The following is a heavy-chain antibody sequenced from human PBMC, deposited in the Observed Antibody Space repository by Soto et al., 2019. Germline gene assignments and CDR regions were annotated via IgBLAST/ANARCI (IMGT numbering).Heavy chain of an antibody. V-gene: IGHV4-31*03. J-gene: IGHJ5*02. CDR1: GGSISSGGYY. CDR2: MYYSGRT. CDR3: ASPKIAFYNWFDP. Sequence: PSETLSLTCTVSGGSISSGGYYWSWIRQHPGKGLEWIAYMYYSGRTYYNPSLKSRVTISVDTSKNQFSLKLSSVTAADTAVYYCASPKIAFYNWFDPWGQGTLVTVSS. D-gene: IGHD3-3*02.